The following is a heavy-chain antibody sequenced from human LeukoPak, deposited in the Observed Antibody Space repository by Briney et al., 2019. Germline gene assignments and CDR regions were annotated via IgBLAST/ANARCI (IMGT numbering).Heavy chain of an antibody. CDR1: GFPFSSHA. V-gene: IGHV3-23*01. Sequence: PGGSLRLSCAASGFPFSSHAMNWVRQAPGKGLEWVSDVSPSGESTDYADSVKGRFTISRDNSKNTLYLQMGSLRDEDRAVYFCAKGSGGYYFGSWGQGTPVTVSS. J-gene: IGHJ4*02. D-gene: IGHD3-16*01. CDR3: AKGSGGYYFGS. CDR2: VSPSGEST.